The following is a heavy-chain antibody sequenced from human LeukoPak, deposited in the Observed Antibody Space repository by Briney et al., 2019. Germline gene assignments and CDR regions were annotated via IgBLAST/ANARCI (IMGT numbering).Heavy chain of an antibody. CDR2: XXXXXXXX. D-gene: IGHD2-15*01. CDR3: AREGYCSGGSCSVAYYYYYGMDV. J-gene: IGHJ6*02. CDR1: GYTFTSYG. V-gene: IGHV1-18*01. Sequence: ASVKVSCKASGYTFTSYGISWVRQAPGQGLXXXXXXXXXXXXXXXAQKLQGRVTMTTDTSTSTAYMELRSLRSDDTAVYYCAREGYCSGGSCSVAYYYYYGMDVWGQGTTVTVSS.